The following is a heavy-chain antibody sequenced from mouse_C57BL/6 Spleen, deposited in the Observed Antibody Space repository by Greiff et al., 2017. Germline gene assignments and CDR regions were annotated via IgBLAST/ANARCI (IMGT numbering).Heavy chain of an antibody. CDR3: ARIELGYFDY. D-gene: IGHD4-1*01. Sequence: VQLQQSGPVLVKPGASVKMSCKASGYTFTDYYMNWVKQSHGKSLEWIGVINPYNGGTSYNQKFKGKATLTVDKSSSTAYMELNSLTSEDSAVYYCARIELGYFDYWGQGTTLTVSS. CDR2: INPYNGGT. J-gene: IGHJ2*01. V-gene: IGHV1-19*01. CDR1: GYTFTDYY.